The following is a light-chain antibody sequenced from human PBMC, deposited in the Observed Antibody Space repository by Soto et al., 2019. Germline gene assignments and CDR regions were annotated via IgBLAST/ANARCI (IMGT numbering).Light chain of an antibody. Sequence: QSALTQPASVSGSPGQSITIACTGANRDVGSYNLVSWYQQRPGEAPKLIISEVRNRPSGISSRFTGSKSGNTASLTISGLQAEDEADYYCSSYTTTSTLVFGGGTKLTVL. CDR1: NRDVGSYNL. CDR2: EVR. V-gene: IGLV2-14*01. J-gene: IGLJ3*02. CDR3: SSYTTTSTLV.